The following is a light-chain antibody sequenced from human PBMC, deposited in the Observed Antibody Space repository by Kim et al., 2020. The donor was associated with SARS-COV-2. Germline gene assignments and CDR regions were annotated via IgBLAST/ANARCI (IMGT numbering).Light chain of an antibody. CDR2: RDR. J-gene: IGLJ3*02. CDR1: GSGAKS. CDR3: HVWDSNTAV. Sequence: VALGQTARITGGGSGSGAKSVHWYQQKPGQAPVLVIYRDRNRPSGIPERFSGSNSGNTATLTISRAQAGDEADYYCHVWDSNTAVFGGGTQLTVL. V-gene: IGLV3-9*01.